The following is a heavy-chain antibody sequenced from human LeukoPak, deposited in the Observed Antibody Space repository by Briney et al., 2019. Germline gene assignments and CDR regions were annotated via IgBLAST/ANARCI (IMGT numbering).Heavy chain of an antibody. Sequence: ASVKVSCKASGYAFTGYYMHWVRQAPGQGLEWMGWIDPNSGGTNYAQKFQGRVTMTRYTSISTAYMELRRLRSDDTAVYYCARVLYDYVWGSYRYFDYWGQGTLVTVSS. CDR3: ARVLYDYVWGSYRYFDY. V-gene: IGHV1-2*02. J-gene: IGHJ4*02. CDR2: IDPNSGGT. D-gene: IGHD3-16*02. CDR1: GYAFTGYY.